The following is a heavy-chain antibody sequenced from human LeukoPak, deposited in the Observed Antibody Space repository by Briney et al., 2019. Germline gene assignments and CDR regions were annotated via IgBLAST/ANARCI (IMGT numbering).Heavy chain of an antibody. CDR3: ATGYDYVWGSYRYTGFDY. CDR1: GYTLTELS. D-gene: IGHD3-16*02. Sequence: ASVKVSCKVSGYTLTELSMHWVRQAPGKGLEWMGGFDPEDGETIYAQEFQGRVTMTEDTSTDTAYMELSSLRSEDTAVYYCATGYDYVWGSYRYTGFDYWGQGTLVTVSS. CDR2: FDPEDGET. V-gene: IGHV1-24*01. J-gene: IGHJ4*02.